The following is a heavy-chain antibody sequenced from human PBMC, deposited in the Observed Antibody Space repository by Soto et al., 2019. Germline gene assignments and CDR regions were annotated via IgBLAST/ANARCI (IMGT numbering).Heavy chain of an antibody. J-gene: IGHJ3*02. CDR2: ISSSGRTI. D-gene: IGHD1-26*01. V-gene: IGHV3-11*01. CDR1: GFTFSDYY. Sequence: QVQLVESGGGMVKPGGSLRLSCAASGFTFSDYYMSWIRQAPGKGLEWVSYISSSGRTIYYADSVKGRFTISRDNAKNSLYLQMNSLRAEDTAVYYCARDPTRTHLIVGVTGGDAFDIWGQGPMVTVSS. CDR3: ARDPTRTHLIVGVTGGDAFDI.